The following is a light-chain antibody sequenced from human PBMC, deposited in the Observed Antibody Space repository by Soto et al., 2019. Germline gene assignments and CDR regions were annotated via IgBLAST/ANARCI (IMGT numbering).Light chain of an antibody. CDR2: KTS. Sequence: DIQMTQSPSTLSASVGDRVTITCRASQSISSWLAWYQKKPGKAPNLLIYKTSSLESGVPSRFSGSGSGTEFTLTVNSLQPDDFATYYCQQYDSYPLTFGGGTKEEIK. J-gene: IGKJ4*01. CDR1: QSISSW. CDR3: QQYDSYPLT. V-gene: IGKV1-5*03.